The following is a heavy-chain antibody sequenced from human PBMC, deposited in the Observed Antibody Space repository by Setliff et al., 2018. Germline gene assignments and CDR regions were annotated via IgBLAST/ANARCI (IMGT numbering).Heavy chain of an antibody. D-gene: IGHD1-26*01. Sequence: ASVKVSCKASGYTFTSYAMHWVRQAPGQRLEWMGWINAGNGNTKYSQKFQGRVTITRDTSASTAYMELSSLRSEDTAVYYCARDQSRGGSYSLYYFDYWGQGTLVTV. CDR3: ARDQSRGGSYSLYYFDY. J-gene: IGHJ4*02. CDR1: GYTFTSYA. CDR2: INAGNGNT. V-gene: IGHV1-3*01.